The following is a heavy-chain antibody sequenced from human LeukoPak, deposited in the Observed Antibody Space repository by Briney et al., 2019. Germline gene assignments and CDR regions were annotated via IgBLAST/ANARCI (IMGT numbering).Heavy chain of an antibody. CDR2: IYYSGST. Sequence: TSDTLSLTCTVSGGSISSYYWSWIRQPPGKGLEWIGYIYYSGSTNYNPSLKSRVTISVDTSKNQFSLKLSSVTAADTAVYYCARQGVRGVPDYWGQGTLVTVSS. V-gene: IGHV4-59*08. CDR3: ARQGVRGVPDY. D-gene: IGHD3-10*01. J-gene: IGHJ4*02. CDR1: GGSISSYY.